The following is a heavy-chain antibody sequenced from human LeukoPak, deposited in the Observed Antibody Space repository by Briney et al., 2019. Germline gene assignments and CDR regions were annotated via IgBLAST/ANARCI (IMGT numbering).Heavy chain of an antibody. CDR1: GYSLTELS. Sequence: GASVKVSCKDSGYSLTELSMHWVRQAPGKGLEWMGSFDPEHGDTIYAQRLQGRVTMNEDTSTDTAYMELSSLRSKDTAVYYCATEDLIAAVDTGLDYWGQGTLVTVSS. J-gene: IGHJ4*02. CDR2: FDPEHGDT. CDR3: ATEDLIAAVDTGLDY. D-gene: IGHD6-13*01. V-gene: IGHV1-24*01.